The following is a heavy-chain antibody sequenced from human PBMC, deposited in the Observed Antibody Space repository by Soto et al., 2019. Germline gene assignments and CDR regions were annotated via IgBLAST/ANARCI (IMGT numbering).Heavy chain of an antibody. J-gene: IGHJ4*02. CDR1: GGSFDCYY. CDR3: ARGVDSWSGYLF. Sequence: SETLSRTCALYGGSFDCYYWSWIRQSPGKGLEWIGEIHHSGSTKYNPSLKSRVSLSVDTSTKQFSLKMTSMTAADRGVYYCARGVDSWSGYLFWGQGTPVTVSS. V-gene: IGHV4-34*01. CDR2: IHHSGST. D-gene: IGHD3-3*01.